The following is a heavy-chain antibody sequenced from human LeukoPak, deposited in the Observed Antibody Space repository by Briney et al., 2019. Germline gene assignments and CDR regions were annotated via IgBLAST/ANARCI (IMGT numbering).Heavy chain of an antibody. J-gene: IGHJ3*02. Sequence: SGGSLRLSCAASGFAFSSYAMSWVRQAPGKGLEWVSAISGSGGSTYYADSVKGRFTISRDNSKNTLYLQMNSLRAEDTAVYYCAKAVLFAGLAFDIWGQGTMVTVSS. CDR2: ISGSGGST. CDR3: AKAVLFAGLAFDI. CDR1: GFAFSSYA. D-gene: IGHD3-10*01. V-gene: IGHV3-23*01.